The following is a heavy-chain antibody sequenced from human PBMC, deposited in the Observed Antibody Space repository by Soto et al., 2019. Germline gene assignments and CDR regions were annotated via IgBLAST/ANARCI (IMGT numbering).Heavy chain of an antibody. J-gene: IGHJ6*02. CDR2: INHSGST. Sequence: LEWIGEINHSGSTNYNPSLKSRVTISVDTSKNQFSLKLSSVTAADTAVYYCAREGLAAAGTYYYYGMDVWGQGTTVTVSS. CDR3: AREGLAAAGTYYYYGMDV. V-gene: IGHV4-34*01. D-gene: IGHD6-13*01.